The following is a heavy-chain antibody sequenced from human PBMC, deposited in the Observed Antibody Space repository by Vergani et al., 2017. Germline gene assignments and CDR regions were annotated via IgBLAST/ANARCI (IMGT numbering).Heavy chain of an antibody. CDR1: GFTFGDYY. Sequence: EVHLEESGGGLVQPGGSLRLSCAASGFTFGDYYMAWIRLAPGKGLDWVASIKRDGTETFYVDSVKGRFTISRDNAKTTLYLQMNSLRAEDTAVYYCAKERFIAVAAPFDYWGQGTLVTVSS. V-gene: IGHV3-7*03. D-gene: IGHD6-19*01. CDR3: AKERFIAVAAPFDY. CDR2: IKRDGTET. J-gene: IGHJ4*02.